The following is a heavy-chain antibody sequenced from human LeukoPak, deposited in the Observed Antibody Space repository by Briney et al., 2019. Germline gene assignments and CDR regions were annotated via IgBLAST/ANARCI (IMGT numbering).Heavy chain of an antibody. CDR2: IWHDGSKT. Sequence: GTSLRLSCVASGFIFSRYDMHWVRQAPGKGLEWVALIWHDGSKTHYADSVKGRFTISRDDSKSTLYVQMNSLRVEDTAVYYCARDPATVTSHFDYWGQGGLVTVSS. J-gene: IGHJ4*02. D-gene: IGHD4-17*01. CDR3: ARDPATVTSHFDY. CDR1: GFIFSRYD. V-gene: IGHV3-33*01.